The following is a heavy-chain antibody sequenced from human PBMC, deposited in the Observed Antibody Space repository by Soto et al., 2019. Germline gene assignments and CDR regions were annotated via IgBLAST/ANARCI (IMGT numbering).Heavy chain of an antibody. J-gene: IGHJ5*02. CDR1: GYTFTSYG. Sequence: ASVKVSCKASGYTFTSYGISWVRQAPGQGLEWMGWISAYNGNTNYAQKLQGRVTMTTDTSTSTAYMELRSLRSDDTAVYYCARVVVAATRLSWFDPWGQGTLVTVSS. V-gene: IGHV1-18*01. CDR2: ISAYNGNT. CDR3: ARVVVAATRLSWFDP. D-gene: IGHD2-15*01.